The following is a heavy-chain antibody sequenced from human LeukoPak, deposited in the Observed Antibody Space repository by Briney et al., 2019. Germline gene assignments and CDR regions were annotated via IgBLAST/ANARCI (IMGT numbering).Heavy chain of an antibody. V-gene: IGHV3-11*01. D-gene: IGHD6-13*01. CDR1: GFTFSDFH. Sequence: PGGSLRLSCVVSGFTFSDFHMSWLRQAPGKGLEWISYITNSGSDIEYADSVKGRFNISWDNAKKSLYLEMNTLRAEDTAIYYCACPYRSRFDYWGQGTLVTVSS. CDR2: ITNSGSDI. CDR3: ACPYRSRFDY. J-gene: IGHJ4*02.